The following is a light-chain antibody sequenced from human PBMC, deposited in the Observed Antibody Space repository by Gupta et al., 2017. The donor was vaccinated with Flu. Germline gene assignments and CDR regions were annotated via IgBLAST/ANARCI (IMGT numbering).Light chain of an antibody. Sequence: EVVLTKSPLSLSVTLGQPASSSCRSTRSLLYSDGNTYLSWFHQSPAQPPRRLIYNVSNREARVNDRFSGSGGGNDFSLKTSGGEEDDVGVYYYWQHKHSPPLTFGGGTXVEIK. J-gene: IGKJ4*01. CDR1: RSLLYSDGNTY. CDR2: NVS. CDR3: WQHKHSPPLT. V-gene: IGKV2-30*01.